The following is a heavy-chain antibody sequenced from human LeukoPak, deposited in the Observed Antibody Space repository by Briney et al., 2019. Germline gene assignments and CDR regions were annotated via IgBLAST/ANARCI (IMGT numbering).Heavy chain of an antibody. J-gene: IGHJ4*02. CDR3: AEGVWLDC. Sequence: GASLRLSCAASGFIFSIYGMNWVRQVPGKGLEWVSTITDSGRSTYYADSVKGRFTISRDNSKYTLDLQMNSLRAEDTAVYYCAEGVWLDCWGQGTLVTVSS. CDR1: GFIFSIYG. CDR2: ITDSGRST. V-gene: IGHV3-23*01. D-gene: IGHD5/OR15-5a*01.